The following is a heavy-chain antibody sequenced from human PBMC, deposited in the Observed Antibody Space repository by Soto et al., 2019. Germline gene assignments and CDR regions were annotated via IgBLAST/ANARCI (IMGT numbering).Heavy chain of an antibody. J-gene: IGHJ4*02. Sequence: GGSLRLSCVGSGFIFSSYALGWVRQAPGKGLEWVSLIGGSGASTYHADSVKGRFTISRDDSKNTVYLQMNSLRAEDTAIYYCARGQRSPAYWGQGTLVTVSS. CDR1: GFIFSSYA. CDR3: ARGQRSPAY. D-gene: IGHD3-16*01. CDR2: IGGSGAST. V-gene: IGHV3-23*01.